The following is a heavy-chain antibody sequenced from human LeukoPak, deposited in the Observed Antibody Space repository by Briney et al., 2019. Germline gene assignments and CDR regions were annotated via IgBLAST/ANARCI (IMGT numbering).Heavy chain of an antibody. CDR3: ALELVVPAALERLNAFDI. D-gene: IGHD2-2*01. J-gene: IGHJ3*02. CDR2: INHSGGT. Sequence: GSLILSCAASGFTFSSYAMSWVRQPPGKGPEWIGEINHSGGTTYNPSLKSRVTISVDTSKIQFSLNLTSVTAADTAVYYCALELVVPAALERLNAFDIWGHGTMVTVSS. CDR1: GFTFSSYA. V-gene: IGHV4-34*08.